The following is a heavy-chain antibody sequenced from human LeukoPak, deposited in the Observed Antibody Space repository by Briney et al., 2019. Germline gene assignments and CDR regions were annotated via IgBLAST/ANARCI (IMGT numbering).Heavy chain of an antibody. D-gene: IGHD2-21*01. Sequence: GGSLRLSCAASGFTFSSYAMSWVRQAPGKGLEWVSAISGSGGSTYYADSVKGRFTSSRDNSKNTLYLQMNSLRAEDTAVYYCARTPRAYCGGDCYFDYWGQGTLVTVSS. J-gene: IGHJ4*02. CDR1: GFTFSSYA. CDR3: ARTPRAYCGGDCYFDY. CDR2: ISGSGGST. V-gene: IGHV3-23*01.